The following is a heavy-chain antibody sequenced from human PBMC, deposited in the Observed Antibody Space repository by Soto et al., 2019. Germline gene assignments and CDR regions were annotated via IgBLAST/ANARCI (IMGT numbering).Heavy chain of an antibody. J-gene: IGHJ4*02. D-gene: IGHD1-20*01. V-gene: IGHV3-48*04. Sequence: GGSLRLSCAASGGSFSTYTMNWVRQAPGKGLEWVSYINSRRSSTYYADSVKGRFAIPRDNAKNTLYLQMNSLRAEDTAVYYCARDNWNSNWGQGTLVTVSS. CDR3: ARDNWNSN. CDR2: INSRRSST. CDR1: GGSFSTYT.